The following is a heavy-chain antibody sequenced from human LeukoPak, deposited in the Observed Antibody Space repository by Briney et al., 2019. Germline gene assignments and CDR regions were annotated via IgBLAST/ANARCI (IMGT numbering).Heavy chain of an antibody. CDR1: GGSISNYY. D-gene: IGHD1-26*01. CDR2: IYYSGST. J-gene: IGHJ4*02. Sequence: SETLSLTCSVSGGSISNYYWSWIRQSPGKGLEWIAYIYYSGSTKYNPSLKSRVTISLDTSKNQFSLILSSVTAADTAVYYCARASKDRSGSHLRYYFDYWGQGTLVTVSS. CDR3: ARASKDRSGSHLRYYFDY. V-gene: IGHV4-59*12.